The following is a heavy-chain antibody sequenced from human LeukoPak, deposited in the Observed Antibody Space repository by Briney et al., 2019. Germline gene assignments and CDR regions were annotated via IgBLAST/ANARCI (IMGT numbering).Heavy chain of an antibody. CDR3: ARALSGNYYYYYMDV. D-gene: IGHD5-12*01. CDR2: INPNSGGT. V-gene: IGHV1-2*02. Sequence: ASVKVSCKASGYTFTGYYMHWVRQAPGQGLEWMGWINPNSGGTNYAQKFQGRVTMTRDTSISTAYMELSRLRSDDTAVYYCARALSGNYYYYYMDVWGEGTTVTVSS. CDR1: GYTFTGYY. J-gene: IGHJ6*03.